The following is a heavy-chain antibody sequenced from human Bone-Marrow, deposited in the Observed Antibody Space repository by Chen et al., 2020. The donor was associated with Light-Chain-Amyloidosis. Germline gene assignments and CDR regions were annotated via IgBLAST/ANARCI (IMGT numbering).Heavy chain of an antibody. Sequence: EVQLEQSGPEVKQPGESLKISCKGSGYTFPNYWIGWVRQMPGKGLEWMGVIYPDDSYARYSPSFEGQVTISADKSITTAYLQWRSLKASDTAMYYCARRRDGYNFDYWGQGTLVTVSS. CDR1: GYTFPNYW. D-gene: IGHD5-12*01. CDR3: ARRRDGYNFDY. CDR2: IYPDDSYA. V-gene: IGHV5-51*01. J-gene: IGHJ4*02.